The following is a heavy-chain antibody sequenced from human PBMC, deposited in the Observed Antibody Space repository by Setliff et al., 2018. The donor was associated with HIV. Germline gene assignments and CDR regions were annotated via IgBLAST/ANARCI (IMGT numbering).Heavy chain of an antibody. D-gene: IGHD5-12*01. Sequence: PSETLSLTCSVSGGSFSSDSYYWGWIRQFPGKGLEWIGSIYYSGSTYYHPSLKSRVTISVDTSKNQFSLKLSSVTAADTAVYYCARQGGYSGYYYYMDVWGKGTTVTVSS. J-gene: IGHJ6*03. CDR2: IYYSGST. CDR3: ARQGGYSGYYYYMDV. V-gene: IGHV4-39*01. CDR1: GGSFSSDSYY.